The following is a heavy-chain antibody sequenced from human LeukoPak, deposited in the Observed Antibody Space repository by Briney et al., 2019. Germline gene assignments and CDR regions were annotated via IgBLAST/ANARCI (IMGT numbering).Heavy chain of an antibody. CDR1: GFTFRRFS. CDR2: ISSNSYI. J-gene: IGHJ5*02. CDR3: ARAPTIVVGPT. Sequence: GGSLRLSCAASGFTFRRFSMNWVRQAPGKGLEWVSSISSNSYIYYADSVKGRSTISRDNAKNSLYLQMNSLRAEDTAVYYCARAPTIVVGPTWGQGTLVTVSS. V-gene: IGHV3-21*01. D-gene: IGHD2-2*01.